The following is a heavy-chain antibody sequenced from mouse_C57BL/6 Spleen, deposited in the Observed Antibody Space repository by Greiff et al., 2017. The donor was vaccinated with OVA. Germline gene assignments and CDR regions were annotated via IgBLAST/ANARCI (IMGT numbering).Heavy chain of an antibody. V-gene: IGHV1-50*01. D-gene: IGHD2-5*01. CDR1: GYTFTSYW. Sequence: VQLQQPGAELVKPGASVKLSCKASGYTFTSYWMQWVKQRPGQGFEWIGEIDPSDSYTNYNQKFKGKATLTVDTSSSTAYMQLSSLTSEDSAVYYCARGGYSNFFDYWGQGTTLTVSS. CDR2: IDPSDSYT. CDR3: ARGGYSNFFDY. J-gene: IGHJ2*01.